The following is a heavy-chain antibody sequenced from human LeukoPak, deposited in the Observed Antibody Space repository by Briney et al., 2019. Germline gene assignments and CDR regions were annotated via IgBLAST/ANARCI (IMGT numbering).Heavy chain of an antibody. CDR3: AKEDQFYYASGSYYRPDY. V-gene: IGHV3-30*18. CDR2: ISYDGSNK. CDR1: GFIFRSYG. J-gene: IGHJ4*02. Sequence: PGGSLRLSCAASGFIFRSYGMHWVRQAPGKGLEWVAVISYDGSNKYYADSVKGRFTISRDDSKNTLYLQMNSLRADDTAVYYCAKEDQFYYASGSYYRPDYWGQGTLVTVSS. D-gene: IGHD3-10*01.